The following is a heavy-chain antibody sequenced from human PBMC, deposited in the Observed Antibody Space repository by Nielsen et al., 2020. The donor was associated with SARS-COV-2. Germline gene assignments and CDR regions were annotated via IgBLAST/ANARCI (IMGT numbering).Heavy chain of an antibody. CDR3: AREQSFCGVDCYSYFDF. J-gene: IGHJ4*02. CDR2: ISTDSGNP. CDR1: GYTFTNYA. Sequence: ASVKVSCKASGYTFTNYAMNWVRQAPGQGLEWMGWISTDSGNPTYAQGFTGRFVFSLDTSVTTTYLQISNLKAEDTAVYYCAREQSFCGVDCYSYFDFWDQGALVTVSS. D-gene: IGHD2-21*02. V-gene: IGHV7-4-1*02.